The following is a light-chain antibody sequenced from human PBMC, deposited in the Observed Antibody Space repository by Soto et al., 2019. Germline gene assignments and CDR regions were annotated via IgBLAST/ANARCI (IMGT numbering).Light chain of an antibody. CDR3: QQSYITPYT. CDR1: HSISSD. J-gene: IGKJ2*01. V-gene: IGKV1-39*01. Sequence: DIQMTQSPSSLSASVVDRVTITCRASHSISSDLIWYQQETGKAPKLLIYDASTLQSGVPSRFSGSGSGADFTLTISSLQLEDVATYYCQQSYITPYTFGQGTKLGIK. CDR2: DAS.